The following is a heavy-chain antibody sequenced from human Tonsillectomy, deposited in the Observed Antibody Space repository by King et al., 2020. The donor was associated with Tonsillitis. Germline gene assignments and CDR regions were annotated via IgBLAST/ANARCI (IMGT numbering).Heavy chain of an antibody. CDR3: AKLGSFDY. Sequence: VQLVEAGGGLVQPGGSLRLSFAASGFTFRRLAMSLVRQAPGKGLWWVSASSGNGGRTYYADSVKGRFTSSRDNSKNTLYLEMNSLRAEDTAVYYCAKLGSFDYWGQGTLVTISS. D-gene: IGHD3-10*01. CDR2: SSGNGGRT. CDR1: GFTFRRLA. V-gene: IGHV3-23*04. J-gene: IGHJ4*02.